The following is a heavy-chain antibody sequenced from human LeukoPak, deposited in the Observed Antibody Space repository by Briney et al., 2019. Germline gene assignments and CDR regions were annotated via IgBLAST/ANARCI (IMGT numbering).Heavy chain of an antibody. V-gene: IGHV3-7*01. CDR1: GFTFSSYW. CDR3: ARSYDFWSGYPPSGMDV. CDR2: IKQDGSEK. J-gene: IGHJ6*02. Sequence: GGSLRLSCAASGFTFSSYWMSWVRQAPGKGLEWVANIKQDGSEKYYVDSVKGRFTISRDNAKNSLYPQMNSLRAEDTAVYYCARSYDFWSGYPPSGMDVWGQGTTVTVSS. D-gene: IGHD3-3*01.